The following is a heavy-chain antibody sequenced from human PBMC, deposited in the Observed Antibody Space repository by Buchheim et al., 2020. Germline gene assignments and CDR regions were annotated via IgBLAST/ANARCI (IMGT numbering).Heavy chain of an antibody. D-gene: IGHD3-10*01. CDR1: GCTFSSHA. Sequence: EVQLLESGGGLVQPGGSLRLSCAASGCTFSSHAMKWVLQAPGKGLEWVSAISGSGVSTYYADSVKGRFTLSRNKSKNTLYLQMNSLRAEDTAIYYSAKLYYSYSYYDMDVWGQGTT. J-gene: IGHJ6*02. CDR3: AKLYYSYSYYDMDV. CDR2: ISGSGVST. V-gene: IGHV3-23*01.